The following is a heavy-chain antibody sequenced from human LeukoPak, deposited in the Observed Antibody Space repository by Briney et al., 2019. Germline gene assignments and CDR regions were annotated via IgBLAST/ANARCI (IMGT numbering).Heavy chain of an antibody. D-gene: IGHD1-1*01. V-gene: IGHV1-24*01. CDR2: FDPEDGET. J-gene: IGHJ6*03. CDR3: ARHAVPGTNYLYYMDV. Sequence: ASVKVSCKVSGYTLTELSMHWVRQAPGKGLEWMGGFDPEDGETIYAQKFQGRVTMTEDTSTDTAYMELSSLRSDDTAVYYCARHAVPGTNYLYYMDVWGKGTMVTVS. CDR1: GYTLTELS.